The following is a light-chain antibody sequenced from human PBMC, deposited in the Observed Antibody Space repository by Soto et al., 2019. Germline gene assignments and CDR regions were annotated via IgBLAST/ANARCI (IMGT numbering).Light chain of an antibody. V-gene: IGKV1-39*01. CDR2: AAS. J-gene: IGKJ2*01. CDR3: QLSLSTPYI. CDR1: QSIGTY. Sequence: DIQMTQSPSSLAASVGDRVTITCRASQSIGTYLNWYQNKIGKAPKLLIYAASSLQSGVPSRFSGSGAGTYFSLTSSSLQPEDFATYFCQLSLSTPYIFGQGTKLEIK.